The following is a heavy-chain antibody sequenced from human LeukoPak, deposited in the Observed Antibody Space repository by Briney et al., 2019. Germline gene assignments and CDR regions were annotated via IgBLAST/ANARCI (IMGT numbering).Heavy chain of an antibody. CDR3: ARVRDELQLPYYFDY. Sequence: SVKVSCKASGGTFSSYAISWVRQAPGQGLEWMGGIIPIFGTANYAQKFQGRVTITTDESTSTAYMELSSLRSEDTAVYYCARVRDELQLPYYFDYWGQRTLVTVSS. CDR2: IIPIFGTA. J-gene: IGHJ4*02. CDR1: GGTFSSYA. D-gene: IGHD5-24*01. V-gene: IGHV1-69*05.